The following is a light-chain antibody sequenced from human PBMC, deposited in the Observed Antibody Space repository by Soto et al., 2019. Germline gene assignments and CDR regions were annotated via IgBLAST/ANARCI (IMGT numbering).Light chain of an antibody. V-gene: IGKV1-39*01. CDR1: QSISRY. Sequence: DIQMTQSASSLSVSLGDRITTTWWASQSISRYLNWYQHKPGKAPKLLIKAASSLERGVPSRFSGGGSGTDFTLNISSLQPDDFATYYCQQNYRATPWTFGQGTKVDIK. J-gene: IGKJ1*01. CDR2: AAS. CDR3: QQNYRATPWT.